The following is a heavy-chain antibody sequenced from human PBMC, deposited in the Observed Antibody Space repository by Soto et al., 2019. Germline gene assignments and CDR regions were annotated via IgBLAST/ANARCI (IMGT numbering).Heavy chain of an antibody. V-gene: IGHV3-30*18. Sequence: LRLSCAASGFTFSSYGMHWVRQAPGKGLEWVAVISYDGSNKYYADSVKGRFTISRDNSKNTLYLQMNSLRAEDTAVYYCAKDRGNYGYWGQGTLVTVSS. CDR3: AKDRGNYGY. D-gene: IGHD3-10*01. CDR2: ISYDGSNK. CDR1: GFTFSSYG. J-gene: IGHJ4*02.